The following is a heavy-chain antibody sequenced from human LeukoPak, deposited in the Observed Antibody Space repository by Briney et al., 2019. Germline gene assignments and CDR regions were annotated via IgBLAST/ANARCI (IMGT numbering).Heavy chain of an antibody. CDR1: GYTFTSYT. CDR2: INTNTGNP. D-gene: IGHD2-8*01. Sequence: GASAKVSCKASGYTFTSYTMNWVRQAPGQGLEWMGWINTNTGNPTYAQGFTGRFVFSLDTSVSTAYLQISSLKAEDTAVYYCARPPGYCTNGACGILGFDPWGQGTLVTVSS. J-gene: IGHJ5*02. V-gene: IGHV7-4-1*02. CDR3: ARPPGYCTNGACGILGFDP.